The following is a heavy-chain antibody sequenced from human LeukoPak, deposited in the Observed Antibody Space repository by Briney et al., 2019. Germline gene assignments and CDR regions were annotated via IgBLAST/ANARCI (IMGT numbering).Heavy chain of an antibody. CDR3: ARDLGYSSGPNS. J-gene: IGHJ4*02. D-gene: IGHD6-19*01. CDR1: GFSFSSFS. CDR2: ISGGSSFT. Sequence: GGSLRLSCAASGFSFSSFSMNWVRQAPGKGLEWVSYISGGSSFTYYVDSVKGRFTISRDNAKNSLYLQMNSLRAEDTAVYYCARDLGYSSGPNSWGQGTRVTVSS. V-gene: IGHV3-21*01.